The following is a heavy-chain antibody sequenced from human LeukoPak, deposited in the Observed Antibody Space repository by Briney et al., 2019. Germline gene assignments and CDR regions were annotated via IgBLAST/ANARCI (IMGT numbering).Heavy chain of an antibody. CDR1: GYTFTSYN. D-gene: IGHD3-22*01. V-gene: IGHV1-8*03. CDR2: MNPNSGNT. CDR3: AGGPITMIVSGGYAFDI. Sequence: ASVKVSCKASGYTFTSYNINWVRQVTGQGLEWMGWMNPNSGNTGYAQKFQGRVTITRNTSISTAYMELSSLRSEDTAVYYCAGGPITMIVSGGYAFDIWGQGTMVTVSS. J-gene: IGHJ3*02.